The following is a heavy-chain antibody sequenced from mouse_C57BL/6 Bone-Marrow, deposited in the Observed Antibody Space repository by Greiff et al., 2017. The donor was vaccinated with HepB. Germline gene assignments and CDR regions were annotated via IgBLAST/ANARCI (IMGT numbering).Heavy chain of an antibody. CDR2: INPNNGGT. CDR3: ARSVYYSNYDYFDY. V-gene: IGHV1-22*01. J-gene: IGHJ2*01. CDR1: GYTFTDYN. D-gene: IGHD2-5*01. Sequence: VQLQQSGPELVKPGASVKMSCKASGYTFTDYNMHWVKQSHGKSLEWIGYINPNNGGTSYNQKFKGKATLTVNKSSSTAYMELRSLTSEDSAVYYCARSVYYSNYDYFDYWGQGTTLTVSS.